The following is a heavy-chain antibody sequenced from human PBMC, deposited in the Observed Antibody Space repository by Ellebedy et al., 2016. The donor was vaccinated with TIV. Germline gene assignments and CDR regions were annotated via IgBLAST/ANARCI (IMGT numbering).Heavy chain of an antibody. CDR3: AKRLRSGHFGGPFDY. J-gene: IGHJ4*02. Sequence: GGSLRLSCAASGFTFSSYAMNWFRQAPGKGLEWASAISGSDDSTYYSDSVKGRFTISRDNSKNTLYLQMDSLRAEDTAVYYCAKRLRSGHFGGPFDYWGQGTLVTVSS. D-gene: IGHD3-16*01. CDR2: ISGSDDST. CDR1: GFTFSSYA. V-gene: IGHV3-23*01.